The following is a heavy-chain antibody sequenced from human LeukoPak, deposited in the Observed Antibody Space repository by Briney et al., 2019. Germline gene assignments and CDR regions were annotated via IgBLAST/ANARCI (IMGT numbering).Heavy chain of an antibody. D-gene: IGHD3-22*01. Sequence: ASVKVSCKASGGTFSDYALNWVRQAPGQGLEWMGWINPNSGGTNYAQKFQGRVTMTRDTSISTAYMELSRLRSDDTAVYYCARIGDSSAYDIWGQGTMVTVSS. J-gene: IGHJ3*02. CDR1: GGTFSDYA. V-gene: IGHV1-2*02. CDR3: ARIGDSSAYDI. CDR2: INPNSGGT.